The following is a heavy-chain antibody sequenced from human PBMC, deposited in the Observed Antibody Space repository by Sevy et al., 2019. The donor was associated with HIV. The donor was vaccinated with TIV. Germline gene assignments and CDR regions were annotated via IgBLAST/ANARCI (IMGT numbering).Heavy chain of an antibody. Sequence: GGSLRLSCAASGFTVNSNYMTWVHQAPGKGLEGVSVIHSDDTTYHADSVKDRFTISRDNFKNTLYLHMRSLRAEDTAVYYCARVNSGYGYALNYWGQGTLVTVSS. D-gene: IGHD5-18*01. CDR2: IHSDDTT. V-gene: IGHV3-66*01. J-gene: IGHJ4*02. CDR1: GFTVNSNY. CDR3: ARVNSGYGYALNY.